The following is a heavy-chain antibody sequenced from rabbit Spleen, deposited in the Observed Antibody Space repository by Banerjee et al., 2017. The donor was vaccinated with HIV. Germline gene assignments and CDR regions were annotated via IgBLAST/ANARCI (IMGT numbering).Heavy chain of an antibody. CDR2: ISIGSSGRT. V-gene: IGHV1S45*01. J-gene: IGHJ4*01. Sequence: QEQLEESGGRLVQPGGSLTLSCKGSGFTISSYWMNWVRQAPGKGLEWIGCISIGSSGRTYYATWVNGRFTISKTSSTTVTLQMTSLTAADMATYFCVRGVSSSNHGDLWGPGTLVTVS. CDR1: GFTISSYW. D-gene: IGHD1-1*01. CDR3: VRGVSSSNHGDL.